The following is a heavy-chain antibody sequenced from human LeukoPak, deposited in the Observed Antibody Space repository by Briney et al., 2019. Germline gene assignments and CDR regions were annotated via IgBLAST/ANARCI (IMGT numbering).Heavy chain of an antibody. CDR1: GYTFTTYD. Sequence: GALVKVSCKASGYTFTTYDINWVRQATGQGLQWMGWINPNSGNTGYAQKFQGRITITRNTSISTVYMELSSLRSEDTAVYYCARGPPTAQYFQHWGQGTLVTVSS. CDR3: ARGPPTAQYFQH. CDR2: INPNSGNT. D-gene: IGHD1-1*01. J-gene: IGHJ1*01. V-gene: IGHV1-8*03.